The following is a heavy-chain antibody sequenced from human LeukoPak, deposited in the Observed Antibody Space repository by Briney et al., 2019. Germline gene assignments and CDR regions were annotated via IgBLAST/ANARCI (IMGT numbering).Heavy chain of an antibody. CDR2: IYPGDSDT. CDR1: GYSFASYW. V-gene: IGHV5-51*01. CDR3: ARRMVRGVIDY. J-gene: IGHJ4*02. D-gene: IGHD3-10*01. Sequence: GESLKISCKGSGYSFASYWIGWVRQMPGKGLELMGIIYPGDSDTRYSPSFQGQVTISADKSINAAYLQWSSLKASDTAMYYRARRMVRGVIDYWGQGTLVTVSS.